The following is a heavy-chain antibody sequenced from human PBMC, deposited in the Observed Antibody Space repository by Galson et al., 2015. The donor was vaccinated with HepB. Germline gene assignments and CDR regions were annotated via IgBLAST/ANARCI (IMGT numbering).Heavy chain of an antibody. CDR2: FDPEDGET. J-gene: IGHJ4*02. CDR1: GYTLTELS. CDR3: ATDPYCGGDCYSLGY. Sequence: SLKVSCKVSGYTLTELSMHWVRQAPGKGLEWMGDFDPEDGETIYAQKFQGRVTMTEDTSTDTAYMELSSLRSEDTAVYYCATDPYCGGDCYSLGYWGQGTLVTVSS. D-gene: IGHD2-21*02. V-gene: IGHV1-24*01.